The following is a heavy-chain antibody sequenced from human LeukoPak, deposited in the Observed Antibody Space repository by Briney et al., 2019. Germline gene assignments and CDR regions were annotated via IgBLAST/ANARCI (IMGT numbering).Heavy chain of an antibody. CDR3: ARVGYNWNDALVTFDI. Sequence: ASVKVSCKASGYTFTGYYMHWVRQAPGQGLEWMGWINPNSGGTNYAQKFQGRVTMTRDTSINTAYMELSSLRSDDTGVYYCARVGYNWNDALVTFDIWGQGTMVTVPS. J-gene: IGHJ3*02. V-gene: IGHV1-2*02. CDR1: GYTFTGYY. D-gene: IGHD1-20*01. CDR2: INPNSGGT.